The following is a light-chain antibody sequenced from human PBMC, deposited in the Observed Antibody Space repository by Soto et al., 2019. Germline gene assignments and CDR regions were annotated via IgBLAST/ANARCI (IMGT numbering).Light chain of an antibody. J-gene: IGLJ1*01. CDR1: SGDVGGYPY. V-gene: IGLV2-14*01. CDR3: SSYTSSSTYV. Sequence: QSALTQPASVSGSPGQSITISCTGTSGDVGGYPYVSWYQQHPGKAPKLMIYNVSTRPSGVSNRFSGSKSGNTASLTISGLQAEDEADYYCSSYTSSSTYVFGTGTKVTVL. CDR2: NVS.